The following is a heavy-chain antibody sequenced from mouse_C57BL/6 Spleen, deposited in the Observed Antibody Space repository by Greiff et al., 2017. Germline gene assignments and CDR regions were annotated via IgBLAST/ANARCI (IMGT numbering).Heavy chain of an antibody. Sequence: QVQLKQSGAELVRPGASVTLSCKASGYTFTDYEMHWVKQTPVHGLEWIGAIAPETGGTAYNQKFKGKAILTADKSSSTAYMELRSLTSEDSAVYYCTRSAYYYGSSYEFAYWGQGTLVTVSA. V-gene: IGHV1-15*01. J-gene: IGHJ3*01. CDR3: TRSAYYYGSSYEFAY. D-gene: IGHD1-1*01. CDR2: IAPETGGT. CDR1: GYTFTDYE.